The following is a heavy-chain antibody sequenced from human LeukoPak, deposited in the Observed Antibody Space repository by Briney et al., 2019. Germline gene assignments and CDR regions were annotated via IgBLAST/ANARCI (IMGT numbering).Heavy chain of an antibody. CDR3: ARHFAQYCSGGSCYSYYYYYYMDV. CDR2: ISGSGGST. V-gene: IGHV3-23*01. CDR1: RFTFSSYA. J-gene: IGHJ6*03. D-gene: IGHD2-15*01. Sequence: GGSLRLSCAASRFTFSSYAMSWVRQAPGKGLEWVSGISGSGGSTDYADSVKGRFTISRDNSKNTLYLQMNSLRAEDTAVYYCARHFAQYCSGGSCYSYYYYYYMDVWGKGTTVTVSS.